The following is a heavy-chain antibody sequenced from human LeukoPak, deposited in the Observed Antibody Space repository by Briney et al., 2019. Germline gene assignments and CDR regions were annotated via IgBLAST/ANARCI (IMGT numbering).Heavy chain of an antibody. V-gene: IGHV3-74*03. Sequence: GGSLRLSCAASGFTFNRYWMHWVRQAPGKGLVWVSRISPDGNSATYADSVKGRFTISRDNAKNTLYLQMNSLRAEDSAVYYCVSLDGVYYYHMDVWGQGTTVIVSS. J-gene: IGHJ6*02. CDR2: ISPDGNSA. CDR1: GFTFNRYW. CDR3: VSLDGVYYYHMDV. D-gene: IGHD3/OR15-3a*01.